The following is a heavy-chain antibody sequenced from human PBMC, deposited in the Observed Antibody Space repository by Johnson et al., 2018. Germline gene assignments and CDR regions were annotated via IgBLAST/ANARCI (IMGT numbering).Heavy chain of an antibody. CDR2: INGNSATI. CDR1: GLTFSTYA. CDR3: ALIGPSVLGACDL. J-gene: IGHJ3*01. V-gene: IGHV3-23*04. D-gene: IGHD5/OR15-5a*01. Sequence: VQLVESGGGLVQPGGSLRLSCTASGLTFSTYAVSWVRQAPGKGLEWVSVINGNSATIYYADSVKGRFTSSRDNDRSTLFPQMNYLRPVDTAIYFCALIGPSVLGACDLWGQGTPVTVSS.